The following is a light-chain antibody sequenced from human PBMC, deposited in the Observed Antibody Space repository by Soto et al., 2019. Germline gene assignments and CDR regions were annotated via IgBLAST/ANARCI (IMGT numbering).Light chain of an antibody. V-gene: IGKV3-20*01. CDR1: QSVSSSY. J-gene: IGKJ2*01. Sequence: EIVLTQSPGPLSLSPGARATLSCRARQSVSSSYLAWYQQKPGQAPRLLIYGASSRATGIPDRFSGSGSGTDFTITISRLEPEDFAVYYCQQYGSSPPYTFGQGTKLEIK. CDR3: QQYGSSPPYT. CDR2: GAS.